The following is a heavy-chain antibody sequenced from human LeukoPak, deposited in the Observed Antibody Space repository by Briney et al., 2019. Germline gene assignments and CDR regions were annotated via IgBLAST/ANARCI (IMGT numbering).Heavy chain of an antibody. J-gene: IGHJ3*02. CDR1: GGTFSSYA. CDR3: ARVARRYYDSSGPDAFDI. CDR2: IIPIFGTA. V-gene: IGHV1-69*05. Sequence: AVKVSCKASGGTFSSYAISWVRQAPGQGLEWMGRIIPIFGTANYAQTFQGRVTITTDESTSTAYMELSSLRSEDTAVYYCARVARRYYDSSGPDAFDIWGQGTMVTVSS. D-gene: IGHD3-22*01.